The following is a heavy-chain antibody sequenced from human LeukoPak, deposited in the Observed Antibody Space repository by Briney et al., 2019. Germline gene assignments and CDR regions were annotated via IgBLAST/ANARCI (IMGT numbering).Heavy chain of an antibody. Sequence: GGSLRLSCAASGFTFSSYGMHWVRQAPGKGLEWVAVISYDGSNKYYADSVEGRFTISRDNSKNTLYLQMNSLRAEDTAVYYCALTGGSSNYWGQGTLVTVSS. CDR2: ISYDGSNK. J-gene: IGHJ4*02. D-gene: IGHD1-26*01. V-gene: IGHV3-30*03. CDR1: GFTFSSYG. CDR3: ALTGGSSNY.